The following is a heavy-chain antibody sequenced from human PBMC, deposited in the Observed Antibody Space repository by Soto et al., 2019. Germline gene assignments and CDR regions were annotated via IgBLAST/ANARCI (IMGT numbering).Heavy chain of an antibody. Sequence: TLSLTCTVSGGSISTYYWSWIRQPPGKGLEWIGNVYYSGSTKYNPSLKSRVTISVDTSKNQFSLKLSSVTTADTAVYYCARGPIAAAVNYFDYWGQGTLVTVSS. CDR1: GGSISTYY. V-gene: IGHV4-59*01. CDR3: ARGPIAAAVNYFDY. D-gene: IGHD6-13*01. CDR2: VYYSGST. J-gene: IGHJ4*02.